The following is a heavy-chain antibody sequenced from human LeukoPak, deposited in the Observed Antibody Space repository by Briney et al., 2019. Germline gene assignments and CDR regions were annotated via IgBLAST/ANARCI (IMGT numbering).Heavy chain of an antibody. V-gene: IGHV1-2*02. D-gene: IGHD3-16*02. CDR3: AREIDYDYIWGSYRIDAFDI. J-gene: IGHJ3*02. CDR2: INPNSGGT. CDR1: GYTFTGYY. Sequence: ASVKVSCKASGYTFTGYYMHWVRQAPGQGLEWMGWINPNSGGTNYAQKFQGGVTMTRDTSISTAYMELSRLRSDDTAVYYCAREIDYDYIWGSYRIDAFDIWGQGTMVAVSS.